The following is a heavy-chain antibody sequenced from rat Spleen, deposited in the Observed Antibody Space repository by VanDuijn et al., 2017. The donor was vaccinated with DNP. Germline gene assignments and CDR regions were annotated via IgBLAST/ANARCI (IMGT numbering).Heavy chain of an antibody. J-gene: IGHJ1*01. CDR3: AREYYSGDWYFDF. CDR2: IWTGGST. Sequence: QVQLKESGPGLVQPSQTLSLTCTVSGFSLTSYNVHWVRQPTGKGLEWMGIIWTGGSTDYNSALKSRLSISRDTSKSQVFLKMNSLQTEDIATYYCAREYYSGDWYFDFWGPGTMVTVSS. V-gene: IGHV2-30*01. CDR1: GFSLTSYN. D-gene: IGHD1-1*01.